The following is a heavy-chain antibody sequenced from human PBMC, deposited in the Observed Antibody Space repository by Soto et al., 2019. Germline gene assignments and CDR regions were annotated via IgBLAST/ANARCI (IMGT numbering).Heavy chain of an antibody. CDR3: AREAGSHEYYDFWSGYHDY. D-gene: IGHD3-3*01. V-gene: IGHV1-2*02. CDR1: GYTFTGYY. Sequence: SVKVSCKASGYTFTGYYMNWSRQAPVQGLEWMGWINPNSGGTNYAQKFQGRVTMTRDTSISTAYMELSRLRSDDAAVYYCAREAGSHEYYDFWSGYHDYWGQGTLVTGSS. CDR2: INPNSGGT. J-gene: IGHJ4*02.